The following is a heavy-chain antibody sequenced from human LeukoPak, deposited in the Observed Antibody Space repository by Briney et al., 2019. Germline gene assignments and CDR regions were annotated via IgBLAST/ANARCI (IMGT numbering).Heavy chain of an antibody. CDR2: ISWNSGSI. CDR1: GFTFDDDT. CDR3: ARGVEKATINELNY. V-gene: IGHV3-9*01. D-gene: IGHD5-24*01. J-gene: IGHJ4*02. Sequence: GGSLRLSCASTGFTFDDDTMHWVRQAPGKGQKRVSGISWNSGSIGYADSVKGRFTISRDNAKNMLYLQISSLRVEDTALYYCARGVEKATINELNYWGQGTLVTVSS.